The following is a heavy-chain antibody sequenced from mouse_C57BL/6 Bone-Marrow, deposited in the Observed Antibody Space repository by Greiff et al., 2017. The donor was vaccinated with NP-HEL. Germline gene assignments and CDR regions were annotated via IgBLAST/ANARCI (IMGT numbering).Heavy chain of an antibody. CDR3: ARKGTVYGSSFYWYFDV. CDR2: INPNNGGT. Sequence: VQLQQSGPELVKPGASVKIPCKASGYTFTDYNMDWVKQSHGKSLEWIGDINPNNGGTIYNQKFKGKATLTVDKSSSTAYMELRSLTSEDTAVYYCARKGTVYGSSFYWYFDVWGTGTTVTVSS. D-gene: IGHD1-1*01. J-gene: IGHJ1*03. V-gene: IGHV1-18*01. CDR1: GYTFTDYN.